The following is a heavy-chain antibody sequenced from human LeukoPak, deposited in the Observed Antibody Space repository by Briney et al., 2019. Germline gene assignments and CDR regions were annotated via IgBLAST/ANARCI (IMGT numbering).Heavy chain of an antibody. CDR1: GDSVSSNSVA. D-gene: IGHD5-24*01. V-gene: IGHV6-1*01. CDR3: ARVLTQEGWWFDP. J-gene: IGHJ5*02. CDR2: TYYRSKWFY. Sequence: SQTLSLTCAISGDSVSSNSVAWNWIRQSPSRGLEWLGRTYYRSKWFYDYAESVKSRVAINPDTSKNQFSLHLNSVTPEDTAVYYCARVLTQEGWWFDPRGQGTLVTVSS.